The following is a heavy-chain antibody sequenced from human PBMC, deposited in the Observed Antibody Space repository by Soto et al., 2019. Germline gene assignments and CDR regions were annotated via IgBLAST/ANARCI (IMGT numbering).Heavy chain of an antibody. CDR2: IYWDDDK. V-gene: IGHV2-5*02. J-gene: IGHJ4*02. CDR1: GFSLTTNGVG. CDR3: AYCGYYSSSWFPDY. Sequence: QITLKESGPSLVKPTQTLTLTCTLSGFSLTTNGVGVGWIRQSPGEALEWLALIYWDDDKRYSPSLKSILTITKSTSKNLAVLTMTNMDSVDTATYYCAYCGYYSSSWFPDYWGQGTLVTVSS. D-gene: IGHD6-13*01.